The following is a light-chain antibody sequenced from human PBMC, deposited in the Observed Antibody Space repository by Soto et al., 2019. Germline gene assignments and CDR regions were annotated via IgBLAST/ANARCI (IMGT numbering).Light chain of an antibody. CDR2: GAA. CDR3: QQYSTSLT. Sequence: EIVLTQSPGTLSLSPGERATLSCRASQSVTNNYLAWYQHKPGQAPRCLIYGAAIRSTGIPDRFSGSGSGTTFTLTIRRLEPEDFAVDYCQQYSTSLTFGQGTKLEIK. J-gene: IGKJ2*01. CDR1: QSVTNNY. V-gene: IGKV3-20*01.